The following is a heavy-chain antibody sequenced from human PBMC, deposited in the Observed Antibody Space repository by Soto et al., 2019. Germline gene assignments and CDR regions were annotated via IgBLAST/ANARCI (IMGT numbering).Heavy chain of an antibody. D-gene: IGHD2-21*01. CDR1: GGTFSSYA. CDR3: ARDGLSGIDWFDP. J-gene: IGHJ5*02. V-gene: IGHV1-69*01. CDR2: IIPIFGTA. Sequence: SVKVSCKASGGTFSSYAISWVRQAPGQGLEWMGGIIPIFGTANYAQKFQGRVTITADESTSTAYMELSSLRSEDTAVYYCARDGLSGIDWFDPWGQGTLVTVSS.